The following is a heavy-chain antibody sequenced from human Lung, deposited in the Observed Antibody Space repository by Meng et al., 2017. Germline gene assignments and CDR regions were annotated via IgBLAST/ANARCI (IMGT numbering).Heavy chain of an antibody. D-gene: IGHD6-13*01. Sequence: ASVQVSCKASGYTFPDYWLHWVRRAPGQGLEWMGRINPKSGDTHYAQRFQGRVTMTGDTSISTAYMELSGLRSDDTAMYYCARDEDISAAGKLFGAYWGQGTRVTCSS. CDR3: ARDEDISAAGKLFGAY. V-gene: IGHV1-2*06. J-gene: IGHJ4*01. CDR2: INPKSGDT. CDR1: GYTFPDYW.